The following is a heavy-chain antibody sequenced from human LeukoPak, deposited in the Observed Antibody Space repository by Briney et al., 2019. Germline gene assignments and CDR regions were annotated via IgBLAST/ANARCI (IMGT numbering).Heavy chain of an antibody. CDR1: GYTLTGYY. CDR3: ARVASGPTYYYYGMDV. Sequence: ASVKVSCKASGYTLTGYYMHWVRQAPGQGLEWMGWINPNSGGTNYAQKFQGRVTMTRDTSISTAYMELSRLRSDDTAVYYCARVASGPTYYYYGMDVWGQGTTVTVSS. J-gene: IGHJ6*02. CDR2: INPNSGGT. D-gene: IGHD1-26*01. V-gene: IGHV1-2*02.